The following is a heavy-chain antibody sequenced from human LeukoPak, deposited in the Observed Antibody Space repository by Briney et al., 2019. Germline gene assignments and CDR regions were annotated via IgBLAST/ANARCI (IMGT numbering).Heavy chain of an antibody. V-gene: IGHV3-21*01. CDR2: ISSSSSYI. CDR3: ARDGYESYYAFDY. CDR1: GFTFSSYS. J-gene: IGHJ4*02. Sequence: PGGSLRLSCAASGFTFSSYSMNWVRQAPGKGLEWVSSISSSSSYIYYADSVKGRFTISRDNAKNSLYLQMNSLRAEDTAVYYCARDGYESYYAFDYWGQGTLVTVSS. D-gene: IGHD1-26*01.